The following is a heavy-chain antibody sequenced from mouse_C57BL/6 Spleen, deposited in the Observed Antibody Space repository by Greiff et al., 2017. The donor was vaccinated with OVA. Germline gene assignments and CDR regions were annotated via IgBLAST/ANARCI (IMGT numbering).Heavy chain of an antibody. V-gene: IGHV1-76*01. Sequence: VQLQQSGAELVRPGASVKLSCKASGYTFTDYYINWVKQRPGQGLEWIARIYPGSGNTYYNEKFKGKATLTAEKSSSTAYMQLSSLTSEDSAVYFCARWGGSPRAMDYWGQGTSVTVSS. J-gene: IGHJ4*01. CDR2: IYPGSGNT. D-gene: IGHD1-1*01. CDR1: GYTFTDYY. CDR3: ARWGGSPRAMDY.